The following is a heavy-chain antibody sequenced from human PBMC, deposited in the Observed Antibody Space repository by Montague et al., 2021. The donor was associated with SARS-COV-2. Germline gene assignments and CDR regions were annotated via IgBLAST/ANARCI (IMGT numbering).Heavy chain of an antibody. D-gene: IGHD3-10*01. CDR2: IYYSGST. CDR3: ARSSGSYSTFDF. CDR1: GGSISSSY. V-gene: IGHV4-59*08. Sequence: SVSLSLPCTVSGGSISSSYWTWIRQPPGKGLEWIGYIYYSGSTSYNPSLKSRVTMSVDTSKNQFSLKLSSVTAADTAVYYCARSSGSYSTFDFWGQGTLVTVSS. J-gene: IGHJ4*02.